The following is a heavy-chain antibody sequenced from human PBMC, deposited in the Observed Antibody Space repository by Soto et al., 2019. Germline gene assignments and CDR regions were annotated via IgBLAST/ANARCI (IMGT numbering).Heavy chain of an antibody. CDR3: ARSYCGGDCPNNWVAS. J-gene: IGHJ5*01. D-gene: IGHD2-21*02. CDR2: INPSGGST. V-gene: IGHV1-46*01. Sequence: QVQLVQSGAEVKNPGTSVKVSCKASGYSFSGYYIHWVRQAPGQGLEWMGIINPSGGSTTYAQKFQGRVTVTRDTSTTTVYMELSSLRSEDTAMYYCARSYCGGDCPNNWVASWGQGTLVTVSS. CDR1: GYSFSGYY.